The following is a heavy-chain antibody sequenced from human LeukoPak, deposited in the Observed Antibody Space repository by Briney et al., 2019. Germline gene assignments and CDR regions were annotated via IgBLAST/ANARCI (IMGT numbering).Heavy chain of an antibody. CDR2: INHSGST. Sequence: SETLSLTCAVYGGSFSGYYWSWIRQPPGKGLEWIGEINHSGSTNYNPSLKSRVTISVDTSKNQFSLKLSSVTAADTAVYYCARKGHYGSGSYYRRGSNWFDPWGQGTLVTVSS. D-gene: IGHD3-10*01. J-gene: IGHJ5*02. CDR1: GGSFSGYY. V-gene: IGHV4-34*01. CDR3: ARKGHYGSGSYYRRGSNWFDP.